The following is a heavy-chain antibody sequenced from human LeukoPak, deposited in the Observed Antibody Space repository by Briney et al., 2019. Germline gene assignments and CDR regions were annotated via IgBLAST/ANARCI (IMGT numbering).Heavy chain of an antibody. V-gene: IGHV3-30*03. Sequence: GGSLRLSCAASGFTFSSYGMHWVRQAPGKGLEWVAVISYDGSNKYYADSVKGRFTISRDNSKNTLYLQMNSLRAEDTAVYYCARPYYYDSSGYYDYWGQGTLVTVSS. CDR3: ARPYYYDSSGYYDY. D-gene: IGHD3-22*01. CDR1: GFTFSSYG. J-gene: IGHJ4*02. CDR2: ISYDGSNK.